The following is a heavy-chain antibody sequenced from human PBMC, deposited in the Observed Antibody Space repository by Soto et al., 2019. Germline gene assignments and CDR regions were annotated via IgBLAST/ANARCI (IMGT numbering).Heavy chain of an antibody. Sequence: GGSLRLSCAASGFTFSSYGMHWVRQAPGKGLEWVAVISYDGSNKYYADSVKGRFTISRDNSKNTLYLQMNSLRAEDTAVYYCAKDWGRGYCSGGSCSQLDYWGQGTLVTVSS. CDR1: GFTFSSYG. CDR3: AKDWGRGYCSGGSCSQLDY. D-gene: IGHD2-15*01. J-gene: IGHJ4*02. CDR2: ISYDGSNK. V-gene: IGHV3-30*18.